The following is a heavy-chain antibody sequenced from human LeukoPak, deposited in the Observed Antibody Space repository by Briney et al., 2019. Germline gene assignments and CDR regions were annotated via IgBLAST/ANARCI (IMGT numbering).Heavy chain of an antibody. CDR2: IKQDGSEK. V-gene: IGHV3-7*01. J-gene: IGHJ4*02. D-gene: IGHD3-3*01. Sequence: GGSLRLSCAASGFTFRSYWMSWVRQAPGKGLEWVANIKQDGSEKYYVDSVKGRFTISRDNAKNSLYLQMNSLRAEDTAVYYCARNDFWSGYYFDYWGQGTLVTVSS. CDR1: GFTFRSYW. CDR3: ARNDFWSGYYFDY.